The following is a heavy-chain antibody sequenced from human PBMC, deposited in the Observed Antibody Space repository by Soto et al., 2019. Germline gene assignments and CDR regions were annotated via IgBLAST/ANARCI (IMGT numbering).Heavy chain of an antibody. CDR1: GGSISNYY. J-gene: IGHJ4*02. V-gene: IGHV4-59*08. Sequence: SETLSLTCTVSGGSISNYYGSWIRQPPGKGLEWIGYIYYSGSTNYNPSLKSRVTISVDTSKNQFSLKLSSVTAADTAVYYCARRYGDYFDYWGQGTLVTVSS. CDR2: IYYSGST. D-gene: IGHD4-17*01. CDR3: ARRYGDYFDY.